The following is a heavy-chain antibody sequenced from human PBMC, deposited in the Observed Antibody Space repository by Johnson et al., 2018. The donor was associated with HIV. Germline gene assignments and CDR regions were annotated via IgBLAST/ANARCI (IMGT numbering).Heavy chain of an antibody. J-gene: IGHJ3*02. CDR1: GFTFSSYA. CDR3: SREPDVTPGAFDI. D-gene: IGHD1-14*01. Sequence: QVQLVESGGGVVQPGRSLRLSCAASGFTFSSYAMPWVRQAPGKGLEWVAGISYDGSNKYYADSVKGRFTISRDNSKNTLYLQVNSLRAEDTAVYYCSREPDVTPGAFDIWGQGTMVTVSS. V-gene: IGHV3-30*04. CDR2: ISYDGSNK.